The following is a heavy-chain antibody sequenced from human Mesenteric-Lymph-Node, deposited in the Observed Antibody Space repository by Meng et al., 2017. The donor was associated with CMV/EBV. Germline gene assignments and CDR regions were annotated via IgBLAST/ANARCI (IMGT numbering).Heavy chain of an antibody. V-gene: IGHV3-7*01. D-gene: IGHD4/OR15-4a*01. J-gene: IGHJ6*02. Sequence: GESLKISCAASGFTFSNYWMNWVGKGLEWVANIKEDGSEKFYVDSVKGRFNFSRDIAKNSLFLQLNSLRAEDTAVYYCARGAYGGHTQNYYGMDVWGQGTTVTVSS. CDR3: ARGAYGGHTQNYYGMDV. CDR1: GFTFSNYW. CDR2: IKEDGSEK.